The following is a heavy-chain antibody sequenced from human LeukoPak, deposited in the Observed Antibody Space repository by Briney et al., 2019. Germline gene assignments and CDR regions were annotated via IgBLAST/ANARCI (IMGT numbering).Heavy chain of an antibody. CDR2: ISYDGSNK. CDR1: GFTFSSYA. Sequence: GGSLRLSCAASGFTFSSYAMHWVRQAPGKGLEWVAVISYDGSNKYYADSVKGRFTISRDNSKNTLYLQMNSLRAEDTAVYYCATSGSYWIEWGQGTPVTVSS. CDR3: ATSGSYWIE. J-gene: IGHJ4*02. V-gene: IGHV3-30-3*01. D-gene: IGHD1-26*01.